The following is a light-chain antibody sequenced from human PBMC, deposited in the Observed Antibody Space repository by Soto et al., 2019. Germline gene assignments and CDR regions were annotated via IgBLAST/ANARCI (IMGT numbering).Light chain of an antibody. V-gene: IGKV1-27*01. Sequence: DIQMTQSPSSLSASVGDRVTITCRASQDISKYLAWYQQTPGKVPKLLIYTASTLQSGVPSRFSGSGSGTDFTLTISSLQPEDVATYYCQKYNSAPWTFGQGTKVEIK. CDR2: TAS. J-gene: IGKJ1*01. CDR1: QDISKY. CDR3: QKYNSAPWT.